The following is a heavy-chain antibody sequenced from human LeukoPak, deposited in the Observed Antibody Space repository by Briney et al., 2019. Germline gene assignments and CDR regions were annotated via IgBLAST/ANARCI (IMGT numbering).Heavy chain of an antibody. D-gene: IGHD6-19*01. CDR1: GDSNSGKTYS. V-gene: IGHV4-39*01. CDR2: MYYSENT. CDR3: VRYRSGSNRFDY. Sequence: SETLSLTCTVSGDSNSGKTYSWGWVRQPPGKGLEWIGYMYYSENTYYNPSLKSRVTISVDTSRIQFSLKLSSVTAADTAVSYCVRYRSGSNRFDYWGQGTLVTVSS. J-gene: IGHJ4*02.